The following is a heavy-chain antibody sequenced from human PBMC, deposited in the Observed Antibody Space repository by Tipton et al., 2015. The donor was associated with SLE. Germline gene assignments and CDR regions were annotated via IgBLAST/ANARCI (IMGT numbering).Heavy chain of an antibody. CDR3: ARKNPYDFWSGYDAFDI. V-gene: IGHV4-39*07. D-gene: IGHD3-3*01. Sequence: TLSLTCSVSGGSVSSPSYYWEWIRQSPGRGLEWIGRTYYRGNTYSNLSLRSRVTISIDTSKNQFSLKLSSVTAADTAVYYCARKNPYDFWSGYDAFDIWGQGTMVTVSS. CDR2: TYYRGNT. J-gene: IGHJ3*02. CDR1: GGSVSSPSYY.